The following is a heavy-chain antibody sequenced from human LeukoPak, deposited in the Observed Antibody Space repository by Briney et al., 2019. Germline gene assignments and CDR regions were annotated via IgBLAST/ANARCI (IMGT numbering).Heavy chain of an antibody. Sequence: GGSLRLSCAASGFRFSDDAMGWVRQAPGKGLEWVSSIGDSTGSAYYADSVKGRFTISRDNSKNTLYLQMNSLRAEDTAVYYCADINFQPPSPFDYWGQGTLVTVSS. CDR1: GFRFSDDA. CDR2: IGDSTGSA. CDR3: ADINFQPPSPFDY. J-gene: IGHJ4*02. V-gene: IGHV3-23*01. D-gene: IGHD1-14*01.